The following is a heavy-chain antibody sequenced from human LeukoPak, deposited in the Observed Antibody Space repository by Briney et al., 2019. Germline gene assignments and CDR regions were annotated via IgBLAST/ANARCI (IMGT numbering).Heavy chain of an antibody. CDR3: ARRDFYGFDP. J-gene: IGHJ5*02. CDR2: IYPGDSDT. Sequence: RGESLKISCQGSGYSFSTYWIGWVRQMPGKGLEWMGIIYPGDSDTRYSPSFQGQVTISADKSIRTAYLQWSSLKASDTAMYYCARRDFYGFDPWGQGTLVTVSS. V-gene: IGHV5-51*01. CDR1: GYSFSTYW. D-gene: IGHD3-3*01.